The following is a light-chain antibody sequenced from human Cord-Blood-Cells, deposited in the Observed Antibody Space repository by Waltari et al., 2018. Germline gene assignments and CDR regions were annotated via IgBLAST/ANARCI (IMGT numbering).Light chain of an antibody. CDR3: SSYAGSNNYV. Sequence: QSALTQPPSASGSPGQSVTISCTGTSSDVGGYNYVSWYQQHPGKAPKLMIYEVSKRPSGGPDRCSGSKSGNTASLAVSGLQADDEADYYCSSYAGSNNYVFGTGTKVTVL. J-gene: IGLJ1*01. CDR2: EVS. CDR1: SSDVGGYNY. V-gene: IGLV2-8*01.